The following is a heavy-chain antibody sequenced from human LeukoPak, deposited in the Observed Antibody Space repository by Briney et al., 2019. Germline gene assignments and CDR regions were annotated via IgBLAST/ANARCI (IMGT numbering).Heavy chain of an antibody. CDR3: ARARQYQLPTSYYFDY. CDR1: GGSISSYY. J-gene: IGHJ4*02. CDR2: IYYSGST. V-gene: IGHV4-59*01. Sequence: SETLSLTCTVSGGSISSYYWSWIRQPPGKGLEWIGYIYYSGSTNYNPSLKSRVTISVDTSKNQFSLKLSSVTAADTAVYYCARARQYQLPTSYYFDYWGQGTLVTVSS. D-gene: IGHD2-2*01.